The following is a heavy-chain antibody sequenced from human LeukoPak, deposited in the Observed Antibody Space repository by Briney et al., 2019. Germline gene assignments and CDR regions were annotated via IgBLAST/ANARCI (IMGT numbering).Heavy chain of an antibody. J-gene: IGHJ4*02. D-gene: IGHD4-23*01. V-gene: IGHV1-18*01. Sequence: GASVKVSCKASGYTFTNYGINWVRQAPGQGLEWMGWTSGYNGNTNYAQKLQGRVTMTTDTSTTTAYMELRSLRSDDTAMYYCARGDYGANPDYWGQGTLVTVSS. CDR2: TSGYNGNT. CDR3: ARGDYGANPDY. CDR1: GYTFTNYG.